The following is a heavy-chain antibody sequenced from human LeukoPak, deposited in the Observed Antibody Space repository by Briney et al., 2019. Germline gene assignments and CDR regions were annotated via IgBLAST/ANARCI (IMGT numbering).Heavy chain of an antibody. CDR1: GFTFSSYA. CDR2: IGGSGGST. CDR3: AKDQGLRYFDWLYDY. J-gene: IGHJ4*02. D-gene: IGHD3-9*01. Sequence: GGSLRLSCAASGFTFSSYAMSWVRQAPGKGLEWVSAIGGSGGSTYYADSVKGRFTISRDNSKNTLYLQMNSLRAEDTAVYYCAKDQGLRYFDWLYDYWGQGTLVTVSS. V-gene: IGHV3-23*01.